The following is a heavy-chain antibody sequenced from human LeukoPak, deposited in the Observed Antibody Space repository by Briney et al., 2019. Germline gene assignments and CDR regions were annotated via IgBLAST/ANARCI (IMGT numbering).Heavy chain of an antibody. CDR2: FSHSGFP. Sequence: SETLSLTCAIYGGSFSGYSWTWIRQPPGKGLEWIGEFSHSGFPVYNPSLGGRVTISIDASKNQFSLKLTSVTAADTAVYYCARGVGLTQGGAFDFWGQGTLVTVSS. J-gene: IGHJ4*02. CDR1: GGSFSGYS. CDR3: ARGVGLTQGGAFDF. V-gene: IGHV4-34*01. D-gene: IGHD3-16*01.